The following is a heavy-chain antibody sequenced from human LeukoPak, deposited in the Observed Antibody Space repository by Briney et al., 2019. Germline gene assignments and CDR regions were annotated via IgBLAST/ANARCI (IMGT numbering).Heavy chain of an antibody. CDR2: IYCGGST. CDR3: ARATPVLRYFDWLLSSFQFDP. J-gene: IGHJ5*02. D-gene: IGHD3-9*01. Sequence: GGSLRLSCAASGFTVSSNYMSWVRQAPGKGLEWVSVIYCGGSTYYTDSVNDRFPISRDNSKNTLYLQMNSLRAENSAVYYCARATPVLRYFDWLLSSFQFDPWGQGTLVTVSS. V-gene: IGHV3-66*01. CDR1: GFTVSSNY.